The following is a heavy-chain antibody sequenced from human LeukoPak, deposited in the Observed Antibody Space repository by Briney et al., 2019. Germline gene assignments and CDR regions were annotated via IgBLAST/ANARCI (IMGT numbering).Heavy chain of an antibody. CDR1: GGSISSSSYY. V-gene: IGHV4-39*07. J-gene: IGHJ6*02. D-gene: IGHD1-26*01. CDR2: VYYSGST. CDR3: ARDQKWEVQEDNFIYYYYGMDV. Sequence: SETLSLTCTVSGGSISSSSYYWGWIRQPPGKGLEWIGSVYYSGSTYYNPSLKSRVTISVDTSKNQFSLKLSSVTAADTAVYYCARDQKWEVQEDNFIYYYYGMDVWGQGTTVTVSS.